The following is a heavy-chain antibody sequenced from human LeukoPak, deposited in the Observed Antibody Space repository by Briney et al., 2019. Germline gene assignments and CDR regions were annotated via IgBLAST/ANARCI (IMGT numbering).Heavy chain of an antibody. Sequence: PGGPLRLSCVASGFTFSTYTFNWVRQAPGKDLEWLSYISSGGLTIFYADSVKGRFTISRDNTKNSIYLDMTNLKAEDTTVYYCARDFDYGDYIDFWGQGTLVAVSS. V-gene: IGHV3-48*04. D-gene: IGHD4/OR15-4a*01. J-gene: IGHJ4*02. CDR2: ISSGGLTI. CDR3: ARDFDYGDYIDF. CDR1: GFTFSTYT.